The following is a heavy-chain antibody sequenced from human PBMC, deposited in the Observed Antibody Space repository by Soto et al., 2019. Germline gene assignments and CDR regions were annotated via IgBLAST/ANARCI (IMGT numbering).Heavy chain of an antibody. CDR2: FDPEDGET. D-gene: IGHD3-22*01. Sequence: ASGNVSCKVSGYTLPELSREWGGQAPGKGLEWMGGFDPEDGETIYAQKFQGRVTMTEDTSTDTAYMELRSLRSDDTAVYYCARVHYYDSSGAWFDPWGQGTLVTVSS. J-gene: IGHJ5*02. CDR3: ARVHYYDSSGAWFDP. V-gene: IGHV1-24*01. CDR1: GYTLPELS.